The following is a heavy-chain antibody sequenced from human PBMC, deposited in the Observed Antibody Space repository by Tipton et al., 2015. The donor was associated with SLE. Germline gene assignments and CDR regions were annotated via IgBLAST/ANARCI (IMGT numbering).Heavy chain of an antibody. CDR1: GGSISSYY. CDR2: IYYSGST. V-gene: IGHV4-59*01. J-gene: IGHJ2*01. D-gene: IGHD6-6*01. CDR3: ARDPAPYSSPSEYFDL. Sequence: LRLSWTVSGGSISSYYWSWIRQPPGKGLEWIGYIYYSGSTNYNPSLKSRVTISVDTSKNQFSLKLSSLTAADTAVYYCARDPAPYSSPSEYFDLWGRGTLVTVSS.